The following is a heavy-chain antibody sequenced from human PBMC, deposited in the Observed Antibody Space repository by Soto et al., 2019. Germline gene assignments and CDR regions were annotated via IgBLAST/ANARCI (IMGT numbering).Heavy chain of an antibody. Sequence: ASVKVSCKASGYTFTSYGISWVRQAPGQGLEWMGWISAYNGNTNYAQKLQGRVTMTTDTSTSTAYMELRSLRSDDTAVYYCVRGDGVVVTAIPSDYWGQGTLVTVSS. J-gene: IGHJ4*02. CDR3: VRGDGVVVTAIPSDY. CDR1: GYTFTSYG. V-gene: IGHV1-18*04. D-gene: IGHD2-21*02. CDR2: ISAYNGNT.